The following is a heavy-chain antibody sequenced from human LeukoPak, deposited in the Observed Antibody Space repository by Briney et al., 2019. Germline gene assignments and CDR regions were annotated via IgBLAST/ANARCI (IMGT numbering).Heavy chain of an antibody. CDR2: ISGSASNT. D-gene: IGHD1-26*01. V-gene: IGHV3-23*01. J-gene: IGHJ4*02. CDR1: GFTLSGYA. Sequence: PGGSLRLSCAASGFTLSGYAMSWVRQAPGKGLEWVSAISGSASNTYYADSVKGRFTISRDNSRNTLYLQMNSLRAEDTAVYYCANVEWPLDYWGQGTLVTVSS. CDR3: ANVEWPLDY.